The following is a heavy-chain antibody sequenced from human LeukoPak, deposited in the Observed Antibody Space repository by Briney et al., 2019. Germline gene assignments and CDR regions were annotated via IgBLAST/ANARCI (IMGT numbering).Heavy chain of an antibody. D-gene: IGHD2-15*01. J-gene: IGHJ4*02. V-gene: IGHV1-2*06. CDR1: GYTFTGYY. CDR3: ARLVAATFDY. Sequence: GASVKVSCKASGYTFTGYYLHWVRQAPGQGLEWMGRIHSNSGGTNYAQKFQGRVTMTRDTSISTAYMELSRLRSDDTAVYYCARLVAATFDYWGQGTLVTVSS. CDR2: IHSNSGGT.